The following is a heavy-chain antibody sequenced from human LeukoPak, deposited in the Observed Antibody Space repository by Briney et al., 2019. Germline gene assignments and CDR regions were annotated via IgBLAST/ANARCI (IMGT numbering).Heavy chain of an antibody. V-gene: IGHV4-34*01. D-gene: IGHD6-13*01. Sequence: SETLSLTCAVYGGSFSCYYWSWIRQPPGKGLEWIGEINHSGSTNYNPSLKSRVTISVDTSKNQFSLKLSSVTAADTAVYYCARVGYPSRFDYWGQGTLVTVSS. CDR1: GGSFSCYY. CDR2: INHSGST. CDR3: ARVGYPSRFDY. J-gene: IGHJ4*02.